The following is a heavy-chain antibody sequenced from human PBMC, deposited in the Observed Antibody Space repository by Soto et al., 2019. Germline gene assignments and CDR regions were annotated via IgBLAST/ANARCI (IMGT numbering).Heavy chain of an antibody. CDR2: ISGPGGVI. CDR3: AKDLIEDDSSWYDSYDY. Sequence: EVQLLESGGGLVQPGRSLTLSCAASGFTFRSFAISWVRQAPGKGLEWVSTISGPGGVIYYSDSVKGRFTISRDSSRNTVYLQMNGLRADDTAVYYCAKDLIEDDSSWYDSYDYWGQGTLVTVSS. J-gene: IGHJ4*02. V-gene: IGHV3-23*01. CDR1: GFTFRSFA. D-gene: IGHD6-13*01.